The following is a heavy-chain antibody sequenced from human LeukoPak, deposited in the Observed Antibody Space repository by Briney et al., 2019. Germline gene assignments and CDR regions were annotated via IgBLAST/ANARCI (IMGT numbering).Heavy chain of an antibody. J-gene: IGHJ4*02. V-gene: IGHV3-23*01. CDR1: GFTFSNYA. CDR3: AKRVPYSSSSVCFDY. CDR2: ISDSGRDT. D-gene: IGHD6-6*01. Sequence: PEGSLRLSCAASGFTFSNYAMSWVRQAPGKGLEWVSAISDSGRDTYYADSVKGRFTISRDNSKNTLYLQMNSLRAEGAAVYYCAKRVPYSSSSVCFDYWGQGTLVTVSS.